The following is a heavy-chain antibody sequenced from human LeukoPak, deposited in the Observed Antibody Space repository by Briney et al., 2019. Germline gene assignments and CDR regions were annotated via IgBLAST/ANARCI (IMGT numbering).Heavy chain of an antibody. V-gene: IGHV4-4*07. D-gene: IGHD1-26*01. J-gene: IGHJ4*02. Sequence: SETLSLTCTVSGGSITSYYWSWIRQPAGKGLEWIGHINTSGRTNYNSSLKSRVTISVDMSKNQFSLILRSVTAADTAVYYCARDRSYGSYFQGDYFDYWGQGTLVTVSS. CDR2: INTSGRT. CDR3: ARDRSYGSYFQGDYFDY. CDR1: GGSITSYY.